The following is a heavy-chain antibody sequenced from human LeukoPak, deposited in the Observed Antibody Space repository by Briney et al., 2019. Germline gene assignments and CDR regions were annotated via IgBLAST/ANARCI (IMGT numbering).Heavy chain of an antibody. CDR1: GYTFTGYY. D-gene: IGHD3-3*01. V-gene: IGHV1-2*02. CDR2: INPNSGGT. J-gene: IGHJ3*02. Sequence: ASVKVSCKASGYTFTGYYMHWVRQAPGQGLEWMGWINPNSGGTNYAQKFQGRVTMTRDTSISTAYMELSRLRSDDTAVYYCAGCMYYDFWSGYSGGAFDIWGQGTMVTVSS. CDR3: AGCMYYDFWSGYSGGAFDI.